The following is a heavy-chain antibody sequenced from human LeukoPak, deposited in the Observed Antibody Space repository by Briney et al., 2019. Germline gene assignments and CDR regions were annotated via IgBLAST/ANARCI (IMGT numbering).Heavy chain of an antibody. CDR1: GFTFSSYS. D-gene: IGHD3-22*01. CDR2: ISSSSSTI. CDR3: ATGQDYYDRFRWYGPYFDY. J-gene: IGHJ4*02. V-gene: IGHV3-48*04. Sequence: GGSLRLSCAASGFTFSSYSMNWVRQAPGKGLEWVSYISSSSSTIYYADSVKGRFTISRDNAKNSLYLQMNSLRAEDTAVYYCATGQDYYDRFRWYGPYFDYWGQGTLVTVSS.